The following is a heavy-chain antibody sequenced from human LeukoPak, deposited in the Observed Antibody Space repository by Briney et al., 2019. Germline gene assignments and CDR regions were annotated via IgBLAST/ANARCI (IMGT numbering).Heavy chain of an antibody. Sequence: GASVKVSCKVSVYTLTELSMHWVRQAPGKGLEWMGGFDPEDGETIYAQKFQGRVTMTEDTSTDTAYMELSSLRSEDTAVYYCATGGPGVVDFDYWGQGTLVTVSS. CDR1: VYTLTELS. D-gene: IGHD3-3*01. V-gene: IGHV1-24*01. J-gene: IGHJ4*02. CDR3: ATGGPGVVDFDY. CDR2: FDPEDGET.